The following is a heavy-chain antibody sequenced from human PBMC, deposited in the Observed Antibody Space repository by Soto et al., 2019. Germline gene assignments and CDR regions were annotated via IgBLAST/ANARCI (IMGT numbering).Heavy chain of an antibody. CDR3: THRGGAAVGLYYFDY. V-gene: IGHV2-5*01. J-gene: IGHJ4*02. CDR1: GFSLSTTGVG. CDR2: IYWYDDK. Sequence: QITLKESGPTLVKPTQTLTLTCTFSGFSLSTTGVGVSWIRQPPGKALEWLALIYWYDDKRYSPSLKSRLTITKDTSTSEVVLTMTTMDPVDTATYYCTHRGGAAVGLYYFDYWGQGALVTVSS. D-gene: IGHD3-10*01.